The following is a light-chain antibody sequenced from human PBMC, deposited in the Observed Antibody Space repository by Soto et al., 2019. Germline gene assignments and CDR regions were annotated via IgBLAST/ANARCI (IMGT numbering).Light chain of an antibody. V-gene: IGLV2-14*01. Sequence: QSALTQPASVSGSPGQSITISCTGTSSDVGAYNYVSWYQQHPGKAPKFLIYEVNNRPSGVSDRFSGSKSGNTASLTISALQAEDEADYYCASYTRGGTDVFGTGTKVTVL. J-gene: IGLJ1*01. CDR2: EVN. CDR3: ASYTRGGTDV. CDR1: SSDVGAYNY.